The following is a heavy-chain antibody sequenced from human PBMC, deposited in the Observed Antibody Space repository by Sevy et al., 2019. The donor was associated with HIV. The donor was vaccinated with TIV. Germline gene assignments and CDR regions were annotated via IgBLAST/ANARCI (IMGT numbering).Heavy chain of an antibody. Sequence: GGSLRLSCVASGFTFTASAMSWVRQSPGKGLEWVSTIGRSGSSSYYAHSVKGRFTISRDNSKRTLYLQMNSLTADDTAAYFCAKRACLNLWFAYWGQGILVTVSS. CDR2: IGRSGSSS. CDR3: AKRACLNLWFAY. D-gene: IGHD3-10*01. J-gene: IGHJ1*01. CDR1: GFTFTASA. V-gene: IGHV3-23*01.